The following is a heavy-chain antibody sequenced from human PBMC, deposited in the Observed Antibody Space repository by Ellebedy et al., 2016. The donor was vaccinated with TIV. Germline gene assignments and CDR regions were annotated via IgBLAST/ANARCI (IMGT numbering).Heavy chain of an antibody. CDR2: ISGGGDST. CDR3: AKGTSSGFNYDRVGFEY. Sequence: GESLKISCAASGFTFSNFAMHWVRQAPGKGLEWLSVISGGGDSTYHAGSVKGRSTITRDNSKNTLYLQMDRLRAEDTAVYYCAKGTSSGFNYDRVGFEYWGQGALVTVSS. J-gene: IGHJ4*02. V-gene: IGHV3-23*01. CDR1: GFTFSNFA. D-gene: IGHD3-22*01.